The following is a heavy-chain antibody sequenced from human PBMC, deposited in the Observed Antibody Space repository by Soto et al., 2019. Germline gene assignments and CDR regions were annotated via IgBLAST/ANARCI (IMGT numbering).Heavy chain of an antibody. CDR1: GGFISRYY. CDR2: IYYSGST. J-gene: IGHJ4*02. CDR3: ARGGGYDFWSGSWYFDY. D-gene: IGHD3-3*01. Sequence: PSETLSLTSTVSGGFISRYYWSWIRQPPGKGLEWIGYIYYSGSTNYNPALKSRVTITVDTSKNQFSLKLSSVTAADTAVYYCARGGGYDFWSGSWYFDYWGQGTLVTVSS. V-gene: IGHV4-59*01.